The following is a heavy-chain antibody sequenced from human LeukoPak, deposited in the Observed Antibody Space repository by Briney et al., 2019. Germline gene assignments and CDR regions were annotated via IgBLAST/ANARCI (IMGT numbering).Heavy chain of an antibody. Sequence: TGGSLRLSCVASGFTFSSYAMSCSRQAPGKGLEWVADISDSGGLTHYADSVKGRFTISRGNYNNTLYLQVNILRAEDTAVYYCAKGKVQQWGVPEYWGQGTLLTVSS. CDR3: AKGKVQQWGVPEY. J-gene: IGHJ4*02. V-gene: IGHV3-23*01. CDR1: GFTFSSYA. CDR2: ISDSGGLT. D-gene: IGHD1-26*01.